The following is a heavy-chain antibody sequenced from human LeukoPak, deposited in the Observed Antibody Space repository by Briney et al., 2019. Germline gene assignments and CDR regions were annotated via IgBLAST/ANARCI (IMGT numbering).Heavy chain of an antibody. D-gene: IGHD2-15*01. Sequence: SVKVSCKASGGTFSSYAISWVRQAPGQGLEWMGGIIPIFGTANYAQKFQGRVTITADESTSTAYMELSSLRSEDKAVYYCARGKNCSGGSCYLPTGWGQGTLVTVSS. CDR3: ARGKNCSGGSCYLPTG. CDR1: GGTFSSYA. V-gene: IGHV1-69*01. CDR2: IIPIFGTA. J-gene: IGHJ4*02.